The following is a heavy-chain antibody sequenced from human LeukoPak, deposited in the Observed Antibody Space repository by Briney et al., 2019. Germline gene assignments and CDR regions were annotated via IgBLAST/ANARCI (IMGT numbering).Heavy chain of an antibody. CDR2: IWYDGSNK. D-gene: IGHD4-17*01. V-gene: IGHV3-33*01. J-gene: IGHJ4*02. Sequence: GGSLRLSCAASGFTFSSYGMHWVRQAPGKGLEWVAVIWYDGSNKYYADSVKGRFTISRDNSKNTLCLQMNSLRAEDTAVYYCASEGDYIPFDYWGQGTLVTVSS. CDR1: GFTFSSYG. CDR3: ASEGDYIPFDY.